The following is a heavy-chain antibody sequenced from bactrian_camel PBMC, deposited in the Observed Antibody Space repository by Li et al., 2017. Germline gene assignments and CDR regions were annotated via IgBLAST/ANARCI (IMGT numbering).Heavy chain of an antibody. CDR1: EFTFEDSD. CDR2: ISADGRT. D-gene: IGHD2*01. CDR3: ASGRCSGGYCYTVDDGLGNEVNY. V-gene: IGHV3S61*01. J-gene: IGHJ4*01. Sequence: QLVESGGGLVQPGGSLRLSCTASEFTFEDSDVGWYRQVPDFECEWTSTISADGRTTYADSVKGRFTISRDNANNTVYLQMGSLKFEDTALYYCASGRCSGGYCYTVDDGLGNEVNYWGQGTQVTVS.